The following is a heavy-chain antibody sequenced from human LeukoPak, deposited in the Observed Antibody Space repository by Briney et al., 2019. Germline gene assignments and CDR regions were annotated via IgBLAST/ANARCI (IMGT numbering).Heavy chain of an antibody. CDR3: ARGHLFRGSGSYFDY. D-gene: IGHD3-10*01. V-gene: IGHV4-34*01. CDR2: INHSGST. Sequence: PSETLSLTCAVYGGSFSGYYWSWIRQPPGKGLEWIGEINHSGSTNYSPSLNSRVTISVDTSKNQFSLKLSSVTAADTAVYYCARGHLFRGSGSYFDYWGQGTLVTVSS. J-gene: IGHJ4*02. CDR1: GGSFSGYY.